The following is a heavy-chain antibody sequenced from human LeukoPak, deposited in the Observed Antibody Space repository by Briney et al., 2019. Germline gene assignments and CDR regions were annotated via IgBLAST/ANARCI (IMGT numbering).Heavy chain of an antibody. CDR2: INPNSGGT. Sequence: ASVKVSCKASGYTFTGYYMRWVRQAPGQGLEWMGWINPNSGGTNYAQKFQGRVTMTRDTSISTAYMELSRLRSDDTAAYYCARNINTIFGVVLIFDEPAFDYWGQGTLVTVSS. D-gene: IGHD3-3*01. CDR1: GYTFTGYY. V-gene: IGHV1-2*02. CDR3: ARNINTIFGVVLIFDEPAFDY. J-gene: IGHJ4*02.